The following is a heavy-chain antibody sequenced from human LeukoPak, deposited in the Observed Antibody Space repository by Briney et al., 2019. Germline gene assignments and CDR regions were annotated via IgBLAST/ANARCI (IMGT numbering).Heavy chain of an antibody. D-gene: IGHD3-3*01. J-gene: IGHJ5*02. CDR1: GFTFSSYA. Sequence: PGGSLRLSCAASGFTFSSYAMGWVRQAPGKGLEWVSAISGSGASTYYADSVKGRFSISRDNSKKTLYLQMNSLRAEDTAVYYCAKESNYDFWSGYFAWGQGTLVTVSS. CDR2: ISGSGAST. CDR3: AKESNYDFWSGYFA. V-gene: IGHV3-23*01.